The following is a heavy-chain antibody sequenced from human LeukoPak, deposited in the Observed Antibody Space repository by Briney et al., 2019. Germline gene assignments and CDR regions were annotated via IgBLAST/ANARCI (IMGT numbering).Heavy chain of an antibody. CDR2: ISTASSTV. J-gene: IGHJ6*03. Sequence: GGSLRLSCAASGFTFSSHAMNWVRQAPGKGLEWVSYISTASSTVYYTDSVKGRFTISRDNAKNLLYLQMDSLRADDTAVYYCARRGNYSYYHMDVWGKGTTVAVSS. CDR3: ARRGNYSYYHMDV. CDR1: GFTFSSHA. V-gene: IGHV3-48*04.